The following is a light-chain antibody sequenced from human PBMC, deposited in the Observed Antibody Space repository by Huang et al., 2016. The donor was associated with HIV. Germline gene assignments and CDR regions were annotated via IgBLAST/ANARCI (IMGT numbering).Light chain of an antibody. CDR2: GAS. V-gene: IGKV3-15*01. CDR1: ESILRT. Sequence: VMTQSPATLSVSPGERATLSCRASESILRTLAWYQQRPGQPPRLLIYGASVRRPGIPDRFRGSGSGTEFSLTISSLQSEDFAVYYCQQYNKWPPYTYGQGTKLEIK. J-gene: IGKJ2*01. CDR3: QQYNKWPPYT.